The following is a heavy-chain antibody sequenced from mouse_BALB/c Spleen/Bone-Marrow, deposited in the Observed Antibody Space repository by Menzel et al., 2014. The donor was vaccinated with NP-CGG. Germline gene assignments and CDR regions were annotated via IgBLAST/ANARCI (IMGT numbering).Heavy chain of an antibody. J-gene: IGHJ4*01. CDR1: GYTFTDYA. V-gene: IGHV1S137*01. Sequence: VQLQESGAELVRPGVSVKISCKGSGYTFTDYAMHWVKPSHAKSLEWIGVISTYYGDASYNQKFKGKATMTVDKSSSTAYMELARLTSEDSAIYYCARRGNYDAMDYWGQGTSVTVSS. CDR2: ISTYYGDA. D-gene: IGHD2-1*01. CDR3: ARRGNYDAMDY.